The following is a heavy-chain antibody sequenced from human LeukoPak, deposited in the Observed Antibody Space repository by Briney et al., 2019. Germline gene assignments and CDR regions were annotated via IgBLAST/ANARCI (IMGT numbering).Heavy chain of an antibody. D-gene: IGHD5-24*01. J-gene: IGHJ4*02. CDR2: ISSSGSTI. CDR3: ARDMGWQQFDQ. CDR1: GFTFSDYF. Sequence: GGSLRLSCVASGFTFSDYFMSWIRQAPGKGLAWVSYISSSGSTIYYADSVKGRFTISRDNAKNSLYLQMNSLTVEDTAVYYCARDMGWQQFDQWGQGTLVTVSS. V-gene: IGHV3-11*04.